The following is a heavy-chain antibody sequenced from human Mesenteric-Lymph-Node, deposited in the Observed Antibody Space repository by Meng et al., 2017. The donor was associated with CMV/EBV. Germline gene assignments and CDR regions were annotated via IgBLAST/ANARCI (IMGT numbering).Heavy chain of an antibody. Sequence: LSLICVVSGGSVSRSNLWSWVRQPPGKGLEWIGDVYHTGDTNYNPSLKSRVTISVDKSKNHFSLKLTSVTAADTAVYYCAYHNWFDPWGQGTLVTVSS. CDR3: AYHNWFDP. CDR2: VYHTGDT. V-gene: IGHV4-4*02. J-gene: IGHJ5*02. CDR1: GGSVSRSNL.